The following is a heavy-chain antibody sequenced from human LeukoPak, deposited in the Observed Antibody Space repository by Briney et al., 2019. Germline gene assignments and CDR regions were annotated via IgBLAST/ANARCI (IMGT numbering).Heavy chain of an antibody. V-gene: IGHV1-46*01. Sequence: GASVKVSCKASGYTFTSYYMHWVRQAPGQGLEWMGIINPSGGSTSYAQKFQGRVTITRDTSTSTVYMELRRLRSDDTAVYYCARDGELDTPDYWGQGTLVTVSS. J-gene: IGHJ4*02. CDR2: INPSGGST. CDR1: GYTFTSYY. D-gene: IGHD1-1*01. CDR3: ARDGELDTPDY.